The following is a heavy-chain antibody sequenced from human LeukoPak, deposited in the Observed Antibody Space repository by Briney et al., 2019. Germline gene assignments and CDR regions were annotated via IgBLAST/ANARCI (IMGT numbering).Heavy chain of an antibody. CDR3: ARGYYDSSGYYFFGDNYFDY. CDR2: IYYSGST. CDR1: GGSISSYH. J-gene: IGHJ4*02. D-gene: IGHD3-22*01. V-gene: IGHV4-59*01. Sequence: SETLSLTCTVSGGSISSYHWSWIRQPPGKGLEWIGYIYYSGSTNYNPSLKSRVTISVDTSKNQFSLKLSSVTAADTAVYYCARGYYDSSGYYFFGDNYFDYWGQGTLVTVSS.